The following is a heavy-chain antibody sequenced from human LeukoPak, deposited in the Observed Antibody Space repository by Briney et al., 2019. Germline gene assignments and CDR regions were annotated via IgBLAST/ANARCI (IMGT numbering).Heavy chain of an antibody. J-gene: IGHJ4*02. V-gene: IGHV4-39*02. CDR1: GGSISSSSYY. Sequence: SQTLSLTCTVSGGSISSSSYYWGWIRQPPGKGLEWIGSIYYSGSTYYNPSLKSRVTISVDTSKNQFSLKLSSVTAADTAVYYCARDWATVTELDYWGQGTLVTVSS. CDR2: IYYSGST. CDR3: ARDWATVTELDY. D-gene: IGHD4-17*01.